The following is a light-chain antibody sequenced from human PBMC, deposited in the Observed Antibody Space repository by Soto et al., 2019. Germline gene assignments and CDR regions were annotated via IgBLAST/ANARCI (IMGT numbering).Light chain of an antibody. J-gene: IGLJ3*02. CDR3: GTWDSSLSAGWV. CDR1: SSNIGNNY. V-gene: IGLV1-51*02. CDR2: ENN. Sequence: QSVLTQPPSVSAAPGQKVTISCSGSSSNIGNNYVSWYQQLPGTAPKLLIYENNKRPSGIPDRFSGSKSGTSATLGITGLQTGDEADYYCGTWDSSLSAGWVFGGWTKVTVL.